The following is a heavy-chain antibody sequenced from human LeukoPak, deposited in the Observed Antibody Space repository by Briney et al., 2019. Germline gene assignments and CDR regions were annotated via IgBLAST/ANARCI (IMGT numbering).Heavy chain of an antibody. V-gene: IGHV1-18*01. J-gene: IGHJ3*02. D-gene: IGHD4-17*01. CDR2: ISAHNGNT. CDR3: ARTTVTTSDDAFDI. Sequence: ASVKVSCKASGYTFTTYGISWVRQAPGQGLEWMGWISAHNGNTNYAQKLQGRVTMTTDTSTSTAYMELRSLRSDDTAVYYCARTTVTTSDDAFDIRGQGTMVTVSS. CDR1: GYTFTTYG.